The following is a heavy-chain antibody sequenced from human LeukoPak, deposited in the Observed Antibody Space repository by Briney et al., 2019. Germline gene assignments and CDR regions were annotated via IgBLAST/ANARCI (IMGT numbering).Heavy chain of an antibody. Sequence: PSETLSLTCTVSGGSISSSSYYWGWIRQPPGKGLEWIGSIYYSGSTYYNPSLKSLVTMSVDTSKNQFSLKLSSVTAVDTAVYYCARTHGDYVGLNYYYYMDVWGKGTTVTVSS. CDR3: ARTHGDYVGLNYYYYMDV. D-gene: IGHD4-17*01. V-gene: IGHV4-39*07. CDR2: IYYSGST. CDR1: GGSISSSSYY. J-gene: IGHJ6*03.